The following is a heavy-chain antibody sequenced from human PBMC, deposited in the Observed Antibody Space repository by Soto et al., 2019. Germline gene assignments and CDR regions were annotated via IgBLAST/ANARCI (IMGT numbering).Heavy chain of an antibody. J-gene: IGHJ1*01. V-gene: IGHV3-23*01. Sequence: GGSLRLSCAASGFTFSSYAMNWVRQAPGKGLEWVSAISGSGGSIYYADSVKGRFTISRDNSKNTLYLQMNSLRAEDRAVYYCTKEICGWGSYFFQPWGQGTLVNLSS. CDR3: TKEICGWGSYFFQP. D-gene: IGHD3-10*01. CDR2: ISGSGGSI. CDR1: GFTFSSYA.